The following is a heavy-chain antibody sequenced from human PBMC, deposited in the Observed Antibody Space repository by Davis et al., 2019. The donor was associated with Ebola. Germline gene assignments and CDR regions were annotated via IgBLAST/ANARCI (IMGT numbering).Heavy chain of an antibody. CDR2: ISGYNGNT. J-gene: IGHJ5*02. Sequence: ASVKVSCKASGYTFGDYYMHWVRQAPGQGLEWMGWISGYNGNTNYAHQFLGRFIMSTDTSTSTAYMELRSLRSDDTAVYYCARGGPSYNPNWFAPWGQGTLVTVSS. V-gene: IGHV1-18*04. CDR3: ARGGPSYNPNWFAP. CDR1: GYTFGDYY. D-gene: IGHD1-1*01.